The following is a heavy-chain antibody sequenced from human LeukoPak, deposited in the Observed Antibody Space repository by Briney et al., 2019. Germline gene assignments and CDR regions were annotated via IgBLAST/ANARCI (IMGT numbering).Heavy chain of an antibody. CDR2: INPHSGGT. CDR3: ARDVGEYCSSTNCYASHY. Sequence: ASVKVSCKASGYTFTGYYIHWVRQAPGQGLEWMGWINPHSGGTNYAQKFQGGVTMTRDTSITTAYMELSSLRSDDTTVYYCARDVGEYCSSTNCYASHYWGQGTLVTVSS. J-gene: IGHJ4*02. D-gene: IGHD2-2*01. CDR1: GYTFTGYY. V-gene: IGHV1-2*02.